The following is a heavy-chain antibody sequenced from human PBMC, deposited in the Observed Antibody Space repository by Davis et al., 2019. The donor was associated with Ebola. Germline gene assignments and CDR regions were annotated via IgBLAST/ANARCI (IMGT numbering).Heavy chain of an antibody. D-gene: IGHD4-23*01. CDR2: IYPGDSDT. J-gene: IGHJ4*02. V-gene: IGHV5-51*01. CDR1: GYSFTSYW. Sequence: GGSLRLSCKGSGYSFTSYWIGWVRQMPGKGPEWMGIIYPGDSDTRYSPSFQGQVTISADKSISTAYLQWSSLKASDTAMYYCARLYGGNSPGCFDYWGQGTLVTVSS. CDR3: ARLYGGNSPGCFDY.